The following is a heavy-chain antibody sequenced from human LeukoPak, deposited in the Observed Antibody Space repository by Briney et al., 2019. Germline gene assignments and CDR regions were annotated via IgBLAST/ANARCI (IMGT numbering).Heavy chain of an antibody. D-gene: IGHD5-18*01. CDR2: IWFDGSKK. Sequence: GTSLRLSCAASGFIFSDYAMHWVRQAPGKGLEWVAQIWFDGSKKNYADSVKGRFTISKDQSKDTVSLQMNSLRAEDTALYYCAKDGQSYAPYAMDVWGQGTTVTVSS. CDR3: AKDGQSYAPYAMDV. V-gene: IGHV3-30*18. J-gene: IGHJ6*02. CDR1: GFIFSDYA.